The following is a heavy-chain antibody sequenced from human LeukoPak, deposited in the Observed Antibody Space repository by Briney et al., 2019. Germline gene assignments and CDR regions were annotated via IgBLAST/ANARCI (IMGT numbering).Heavy chain of an antibody. CDR1: GDSVSSNSDA. V-gene: IGHV6-1*01. Sequence: SQTLSLTCSISGDSVSSNSDAWNWIRQSPSRGLEWLGRTYYRSKWYNVYAVKSRITINPDTSKNQFSLQLNSVTPEDTAVYYCARGSGWNNWFDPWGQGTLVTVSS. D-gene: IGHD6-19*01. CDR2: TYYRSKWYN. CDR3: ARGSGWNNWFDP. J-gene: IGHJ5*02.